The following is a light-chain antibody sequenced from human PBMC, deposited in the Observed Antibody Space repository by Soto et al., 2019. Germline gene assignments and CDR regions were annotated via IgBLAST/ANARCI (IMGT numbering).Light chain of an antibody. J-gene: IGKJ1*01. CDR2: TGS. V-gene: IGKV1-5*03. Sequence: DIQMTQSPSTLSASVGDRVTITCRASQSISHWLAWYQQKPGKAPQLLIYTGSSLESGVPSRFSGSGSGTEFTLTISSLQPDDFSTYYCQQYATALTFGQGTKVEIK. CDR1: QSISHW. CDR3: QQYATALT.